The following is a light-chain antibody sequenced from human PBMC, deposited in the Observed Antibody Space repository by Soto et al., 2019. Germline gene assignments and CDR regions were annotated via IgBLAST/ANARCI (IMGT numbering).Light chain of an antibody. Sequence: EIVMTLSPATLSVSPEERATLSCRASQSVSSNLAWYQQKPGQAPRLLIYGASTRATGIPARFSGSGSGTEFTLTISSLQSEDFAVYYCQEYNNWPVTFGQGTRLEIK. CDR3: QEYNNWPVT. CDR1: QSVSSN. CDR2: GAS. J-gene: IGKJ5*01. V-gene: IGKV3-15*01.